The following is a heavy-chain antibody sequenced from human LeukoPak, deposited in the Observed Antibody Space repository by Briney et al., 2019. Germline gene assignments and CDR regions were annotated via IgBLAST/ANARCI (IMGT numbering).Heavy chain of an antibody. CDR1: GFSFSTYG. Sequence: PGGSLRLSCAASGFSFSTYGMSWVRQAPGKGLEWVSTISRSGGSTYYADSLKGRFTISRDNSKTTLYLQMNSLRAEDTAVYYCARARGYYDSSGRSLYSFDYWGQGTLVTVSS. CDR2: ISRSGGST. V-gene: IGHV3-23*01. D-gene: IGHD3-22*01. J-gene: IGHJ4*02. CDR3: ARARGYYDSSGRSLYSFDY.